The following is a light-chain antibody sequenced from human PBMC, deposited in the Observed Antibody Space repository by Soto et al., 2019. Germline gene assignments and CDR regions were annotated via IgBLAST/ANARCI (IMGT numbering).Light chain of an antibody. J-gene: IGKJ2*01. V-gene: IGKV4-1*01. CDR2: WAS. CDR3: HQYYLTPYT. CDR1: QSVLYSPNSKNY. Sequence: DIVMTQSPDSLAVSLGERATINCKSSQSVLYSPNSKNYLAWYQQKPGQPPKLLIFWASTRESGVPDRFRGSGSGTDFTLTISSLHAEDVAVYYCHQYYLTPYTFGQGTKLEI.